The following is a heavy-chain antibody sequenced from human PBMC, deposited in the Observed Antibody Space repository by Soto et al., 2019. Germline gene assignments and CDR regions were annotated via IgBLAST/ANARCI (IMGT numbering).Heavy chain of an antibody. CDR1: GFTFSMYW. V-gene: IGHV3-74*01. CDR2: INDDGSST. J-gene: IGHJ4*02. CDR3: TRGPRSTSTGTGAF. Sequence: EVPLVESGGGLLQPGGSLRLSCAASGFTFSMYWMHWVRQVPGKGPEWVSRINDDGSSTNYADSVKGRFTISRDNAKNTLYLQMNDLRAEDTAVYYCTRGPRSTSTGTGAFWGQGTLVTVSS. D-gene: IGHD1-1*01.